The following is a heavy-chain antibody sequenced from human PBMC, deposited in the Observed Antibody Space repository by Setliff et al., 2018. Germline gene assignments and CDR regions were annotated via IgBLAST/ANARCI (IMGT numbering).Heavy chain of an antibody. D-gene: IGHD2-15*01. Sequence: ASVKVSCKTSGFSFSTFGFSWVRQAPGQGLEWMGWISPYSGETNYAQKFQDRLSVTADTSSKTTDMELRSLTSDDTAVYFCTRSRAPRVVLAADFDLWGQGTLVTVSS. CDR2: ISPYSGET. V-gene: IGHV1-18*01. J-gene: IGHJ4*02. CDR1: GFSFSTFG. CDR3: TRSRAPRVVLAADFDL.